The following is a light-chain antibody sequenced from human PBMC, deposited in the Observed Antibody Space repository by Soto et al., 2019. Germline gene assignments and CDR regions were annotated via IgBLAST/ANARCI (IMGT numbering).Light chain of an antibody. Sequence: ESVLTQSPGTLSLSPGERVTLSCRASQSVTRSFLAWYQQKPGQAPRLLIYGASSRATGIPDRFSGSGSGTDLTLTISRLEPEDFAVYYCHQYGSSPQAFGPGTKVDIK. J-gene: IGKJ3*01. V-gene: IGKV3-20*01. CDR3: HQYGSSPQA. CDR2: GAS. CDR1: QSVTRSF.